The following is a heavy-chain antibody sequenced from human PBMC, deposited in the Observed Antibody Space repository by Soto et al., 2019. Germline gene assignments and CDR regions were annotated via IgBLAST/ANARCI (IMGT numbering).Heavy chain of an antibody. CDR3: AIVVILVPTASTHYYYHMDV. CDR1: GGTFSNYA. V-gene: IGHV1-69*01. D-gene: IGHD2-2*01. CDR2: IIPIVGTG. J-gene: IGHJ6*02. Sequence: QVQLVQSGAEVRKPGSSVTVSCKASGGTFSNYAISWVRQAPGQGLEWMGGIIPIVGTGRYAQKFQGRVTITADEPTTTVYMELSSLRFEDTAVYYCAIVVILVPTASTHYYYHMDVWGPWTTVPVSS.